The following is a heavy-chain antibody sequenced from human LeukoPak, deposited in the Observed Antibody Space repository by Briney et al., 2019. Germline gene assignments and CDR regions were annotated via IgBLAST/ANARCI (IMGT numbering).Heavy chain of an antibody. V-gene: IGHV1-2*02. Sequence: GASVKVSCTASGYTFTGYYMHWVRQAPGQGLEWMGWINPNSGGTNYAQKFQGRVTMTRDTSISTAYMELSRLRSDDTAVYYCATGARITIFGVVISTYYFDYWGQGTLVTVSS. CDR2: INPNSGGT. CDR3: ATGARITIFGVVISTYYFDY. D-gene: IGHD3-3*01. J-gene: IGHJ4*02. CDR1: GYTFTGYY.